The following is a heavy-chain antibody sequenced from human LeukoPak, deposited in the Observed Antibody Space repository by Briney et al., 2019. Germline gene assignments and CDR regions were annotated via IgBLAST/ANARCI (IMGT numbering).Heavy chain of an antibody. V-gene: IGHV4-61*01. J-gene: IGHJ6*02. CDR1: GGSVSSGSYY. Sequence: TSETLSLTCTVSGGSVSSGSYYWSWIRQPPGKGLEWIGYIYYSGSTNYNPSLKSRVTISVDTSKNQFSLKLSSVTAADTAVYYCARGGTSIAVAGTGIYYYYGMDVWGQGTTVTVSS. CDR2: IYYSGST. D-gene: IGHD6-19*01. CDR3: ARGGTSIAVAGTGIYYYYGMDV.